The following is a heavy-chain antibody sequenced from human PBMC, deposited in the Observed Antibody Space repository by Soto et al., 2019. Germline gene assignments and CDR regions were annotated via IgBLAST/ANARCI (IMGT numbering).Heavy chain of an antibody. Sequence: QLQLQESGSGLVKPSQTLSLTCAVSGGSISSGGYSWSWIRQPPGKGMEWIGYIYHSGSTYYNPSLKRRVSLSVDRSKNQFSLKLSSVPAADTAVYYCARGWIVVAPALGAPYYYGMAVWGQGTTVTVSS. CDR1: GGSISSGGYS. CDR3: ARGWIVVAPALGAPYYYGMAV. CDR2: IYHSGST. D-gene: IGHD2-2*01. J-gene: IGHJ6*02. V-gene: IGHV4-30-2*01.